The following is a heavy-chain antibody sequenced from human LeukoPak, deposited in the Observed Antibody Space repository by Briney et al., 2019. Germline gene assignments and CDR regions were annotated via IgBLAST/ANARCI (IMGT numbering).Heavy chain of an antibody. J-gene: IGHJ4*02. Sequence: PGGSLRLSCAASGFTVSSNYMSWVRQAPGKGLEWVAIISHDVSNKYYADSVKGRFTISRDNSKNTLYLQMNSLRTEDTAVYYCARDHGWSFDYWGQGTLVTVSS. CDR3: ARDHGWSFDY. V-gene: IGHV3-30-3*01. CDR1: GFTVSSNY. D-gene: IGHD6-19*01. CDR2: ISHDVSNK.